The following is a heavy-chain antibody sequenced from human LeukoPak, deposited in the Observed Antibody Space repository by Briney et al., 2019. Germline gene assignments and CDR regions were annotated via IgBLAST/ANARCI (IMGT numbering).Heavy chain of an antibody. CDR2: IYPGDST. Sequence: TGGSLRLSCAASGFSFRSYWMSWVRQAPGKGLEWVSVIYPGDSTYYADSVKGRFTISRDNAKNSLYLQMNSLRVEDTAVYYCARVSMVRGVIHYFDYWGQGTLVTVSS. D-gene: IGHD3-10*01. J-gene: IGHJ4*02. V-gene: IGHV3-66*01. CDR3: ARVSMVRGVIHYFDY. CDR1: GFSFRSYW.